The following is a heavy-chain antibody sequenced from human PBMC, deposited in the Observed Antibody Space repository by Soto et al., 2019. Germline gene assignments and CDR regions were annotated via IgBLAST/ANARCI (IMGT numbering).Heavy chain of an antibody. J-gene: IGHJ4*02. V-gene: IGHV3-30*18. Sequence: GGSLRLSCAASGFTFSTYGMHWVRQAPGKGLEWVAAMSYDGTKQYYVDSVKGRFTISRDNSRNTLFLQLNSLRDKDTAVYYCAKEYGSTWIDHWGQGTPVTVSS. D-gene: IGHD6-13*01. CDR3: AKEYGSTWIDH. CDR2: MSYDGTKQ. CDR1: GFTFSTYG.